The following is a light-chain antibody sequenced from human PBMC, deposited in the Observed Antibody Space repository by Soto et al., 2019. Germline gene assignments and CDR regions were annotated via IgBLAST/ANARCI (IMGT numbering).Light chain of an antibody. CDR2: DVS. V-gene: IGLV2-14*03. CDR3: SSYISSTTLV. J-gene: IGLJ2*01. Sequence: QSVLTQPASVSGSPGQSITISCTGTSSDVGGFKYVSWFQHHPGKAPQLMICDVSDRPSGVSNRFSGSKSGNTASLTISGLQAEDEADYYCSSYISSTTLVFGGGTKLTV. CDR1: SSDVGGFKY.